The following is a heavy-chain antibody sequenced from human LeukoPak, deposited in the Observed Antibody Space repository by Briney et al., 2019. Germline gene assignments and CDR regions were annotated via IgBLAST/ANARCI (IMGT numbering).Heavy chain of an antibody. CDR2: IIPILGIA. J-gene: IGHJ4*02. Sequence: SVKVSCKASGGTFSSYAISWVRQVPGQGLEWMGRIIPILGIANFAQKFQGRVTITADKSTSTAYMELSSLRSEGTAVYYCARDTNNLIRGVFADWGQGTLVTVSS. CDR3: ARDTNNLIRGVFAD. D-gene: IGHD3-10*01. CDR1: GGTFSSYA. V-gene: IGHV1-69*04.